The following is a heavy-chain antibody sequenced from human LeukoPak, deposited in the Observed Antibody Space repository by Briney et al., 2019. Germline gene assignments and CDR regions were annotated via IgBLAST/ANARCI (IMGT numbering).Heavy chain of an antibody. CDR3: TRDFRGLSWYFDY. Sequence: GGSLRLSCAASGFTFSTYNMNWVRQAPGKGLEWVSYISAGNSTIFYADSVKGRFTISRDNARDSLYLQMNSLRAEDTAVYYCTRDFRGLSWYFDYWGQGTLVTVSS. J-gene: IGHJ4*02. CDR1: GFTFSTYN. D-gene: IGHD3-10*01. CDR2: ISAGNSTI. V-gene: IGHV3-48*01.